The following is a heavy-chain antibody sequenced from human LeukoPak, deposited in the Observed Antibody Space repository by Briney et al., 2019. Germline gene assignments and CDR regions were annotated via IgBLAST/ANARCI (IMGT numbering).Heavy chain of an antibody. J-gene: IGHJ5*02. CDR3: AREGYSYAINWFDP. D-gene: IGHD5-18*01. CDR2: IYYSGST. V-gene: IGHV4-61*01. Sequence: SETLSLTCTVSGGSVSSGCYYWSWIRQPPGKGLEWIGYIYYSGSTNYNPSLKSRVTISVDTSKNQFSLKLSSVTAADTAVYYCAREGYSYAINWFDPWGQGTLVTVSS. CDR1: GGSVSSGCYY.